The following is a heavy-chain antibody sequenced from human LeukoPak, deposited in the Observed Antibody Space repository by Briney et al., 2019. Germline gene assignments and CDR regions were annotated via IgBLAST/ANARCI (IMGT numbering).Heavy chain of an antibody. J-gene: IGHJ4*02. Sequence: SQTLSLTCVISGDSVSSNSAAWNWIRQSPSRGLEWLGRTYYRSKWYNDYAVSVKSRITINPDTSKNQFSLQVNSVTPEDTAVYYCARVDCSGGSCYFDYWGQGTLVTVSS. CDR2: TYYRSKWYN. CDR1: GDSVSSNSAA. D-gene: IGHD2-15*01. CDR3: ARVDCSGGSCYFDY. V-gene: IGHV6-1*01.